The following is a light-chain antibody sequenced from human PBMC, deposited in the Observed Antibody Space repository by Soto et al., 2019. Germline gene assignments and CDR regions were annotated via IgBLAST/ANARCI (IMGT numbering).Light chain of an antibody. CDR2: SDT. J-gene: IGLJ3*02. CDR1: SSNIGSNY. CDR3: AAWDDSLSGLV. Sequence: QSVLTQPPSASGTPGQRVTISCSGSSSNIGSNYVYWYQQLPGTAPKLLIYSDTQRPSGVPDRFSGSKSGTSAYLGISGLRSEDEAEYFCAAWDDSLSGLVFGGGTKLTVL. V-gene: IGLV1-47*02.